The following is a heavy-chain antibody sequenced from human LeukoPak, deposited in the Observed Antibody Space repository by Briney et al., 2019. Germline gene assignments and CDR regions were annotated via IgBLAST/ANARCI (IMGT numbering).Heavy chain of an antibody. CDR1: GYTFTSYG. V-gene: IGHV1-18*01. D-gene: IGHD3-22*01. Sequence: ASVKVSCKASGYTFTSYGISWVRQAPGQGLEWMGWISAYNGNTNYAQKLQGRVTMTTDTSTSTAYMELRSLRSDDTAVYYCARIVRYYDSSGYDYFDYWGQGTLVTVSS. CDR3: ARIVRYYDSSGYDYFDY. J-gene: IGHJ4*02. CDR2: ISAYNGNT.